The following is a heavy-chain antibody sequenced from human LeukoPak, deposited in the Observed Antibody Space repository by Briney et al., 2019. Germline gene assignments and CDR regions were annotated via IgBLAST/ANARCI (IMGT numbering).Heavy chain of an antibody. CDR2: ISGSGGST. J-gene: IGHJ4*02. CDR1: GFTFSSYA. D-gene: IGHD3-9*01. CDR3: AKGGDNYDIFTGYYPIDY. Sequence: PGGSLRLSCAASGFTFSSYAMSWVRQAPGKGLEWVSAISGSGGSTYYADSVKGRFTISRDNSKNTLYLQMNSLRAEDTAVYYCAKGGDNYDIFTGYYPIDYWGQGTLVTVSS. V-gene: IGHV3-23*01.